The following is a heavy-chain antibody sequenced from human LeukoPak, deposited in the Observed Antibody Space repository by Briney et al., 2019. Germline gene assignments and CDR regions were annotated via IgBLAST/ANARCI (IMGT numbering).Heavy chain of an antibody. CDR1: GFTFSNYA. J-gene: IGHJ4*02. CDR3: ARDGRGLRYFDWLLALDY. D-gene: IGHD3-9*01. CDR2: ISSSSSYI. Sequence: GGSLRLSCAASGFTFSNYARSWVRQAPGKGLEWVSAISSSSSYIYYADAGKGRFTISRDNAKNSLYLQMNSLRAEDTAVYYCARDGRGLRYFDWLLALDYWGQGTLVTVSS. V-gene: IGHV3-21*01.